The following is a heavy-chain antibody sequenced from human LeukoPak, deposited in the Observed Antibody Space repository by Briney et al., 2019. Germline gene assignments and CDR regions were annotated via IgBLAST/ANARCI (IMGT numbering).Heavy chain of an antibody. Sequence: GGSLRLSCAASGFTFTNYTMSWVRQAPGKGLEWVSALSGSGGSTYYADSVKGRFTISRDNAKNTLYLQMNSLRAEDTAVYYCAKDYGTTWGSLDYWGQGTLVTVSS. CDR2: LSGSGGST. J-gene: IGHJ4*02. CDR3: AKDYGTTWGSLDY. CDR1: GFTFTNYT. V-gene: IGHV3-23*01. D-gene: IGHD1-1*01.